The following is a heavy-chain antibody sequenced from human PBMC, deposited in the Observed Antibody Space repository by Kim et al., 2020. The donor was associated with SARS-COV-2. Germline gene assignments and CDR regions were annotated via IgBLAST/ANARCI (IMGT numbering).Heavy chain of an antibody. CDR3: ARGGPKYYYDSSGYLDY. CDR1: GYTFTSYY. CDR2: INPSGGST. J-gene: IGHJ4*02. V-gene: IGHV1-46*01. D-gene: IGHD3-22*01. Sequence: ASVKVSCKASGYTFTSYYMHWVRQAPGQGLEWMGIINPSGGSTSYAQKFQGRVTMTRDTSTSTVYMELSSLRSEDTAVYYCARGGPKYYYDSSGYLDYWGQGTLVTVSS.